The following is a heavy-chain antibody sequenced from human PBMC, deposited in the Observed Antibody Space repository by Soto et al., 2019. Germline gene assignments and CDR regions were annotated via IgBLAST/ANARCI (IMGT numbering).Heavy chain of an antibody. CDR3: ARGANWVDI. V-gene: IGHV3-7*01. Sequence: GGSLRLSCAASGFTFSSRWMSWVRQAPGKGLEWVASIIQDESVKHYVDSVRGRFTISRDTSASTAYMELSSLRSEDTAVYYCARGANWVDIWGQGTMVTVSS. CDR1: GFTFSSRW. D-gene: IGHD7-27*01. J-gene: IGHJ3*02. CDR2: IIQDESVK.